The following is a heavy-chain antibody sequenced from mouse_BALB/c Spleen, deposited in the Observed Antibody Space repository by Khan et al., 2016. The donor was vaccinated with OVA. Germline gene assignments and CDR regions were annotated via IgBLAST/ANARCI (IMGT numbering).Heavy chain of an antibody. V-gene: IGHV2-6-1*01. D-gene: IGHD2-10*01. J-gene: IGHJ4*01. Sequence: QVQLMESGPGLVAPSQSLSITCTISGFSLTNYGVHWVRQPPGKGLEWLAVIWIDGSTYYNLALKSRLTITKDNSKSPVFLKMNSLQTYDTAIYFCAKQPYNHYNCMDYWGKGTSVTVSS. CDR1: GFSLTNYG. CDR2: IWIDGST. CDR3: AKQPYNHYNCMDY.